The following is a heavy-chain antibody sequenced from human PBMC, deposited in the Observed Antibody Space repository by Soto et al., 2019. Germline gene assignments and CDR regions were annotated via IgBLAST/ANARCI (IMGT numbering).Heavy chain of an antibody. CDR3: ARELQFPHQETGMDV. CDR1: GYTFENYY. Sequence: QVHLVQSGAEVKKPGASGKVSCKASGYTFENYYIHWVRQAPGQGLEWLGILDPTGGRTTYAQKFQDRVTMTRDTSTSTVYMELTSLRSNDTALYYCARELQFPHQETGMDVWGQGTTVTVSS. V-gene: IGHV1-46*02. CDR2: LDPTGGRT. D-gene: IGHD2-15*01. J-gene: IGHJ6*02.